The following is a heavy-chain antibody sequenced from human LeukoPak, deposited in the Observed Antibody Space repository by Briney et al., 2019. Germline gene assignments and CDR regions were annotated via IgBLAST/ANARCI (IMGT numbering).Heavy chain of an antibody. V-gene: IGHV3-48*01. J-gene: IGHJ3*02. D-gene: IGHD3-22*01. CDR2: ISSSSTI. Sequence: GGSLRLSCAASGFTFSSYSMNWVRQAPGKGLEWVSYISSSSTIYYADSVKGRFTISRDNAKNSLYLQMNSLRAEDTAVYYCARVADYYDSSGGAFDIRGQGTMVTVSS. CDR3: ARVADYYDSSGGAFDI. CDR1: GFTFSSYS.